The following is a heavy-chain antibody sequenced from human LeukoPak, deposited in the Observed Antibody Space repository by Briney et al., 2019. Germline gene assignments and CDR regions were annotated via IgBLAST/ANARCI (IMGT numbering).Heavy chain of an antibody. Sequence: SETLSLTCTASGGSISAYYWSWIRQPPGKGLEWIGYIYYSGSPNYNPSLKSRVTISVDTSKFSLKLSSVTAADTAVYYCATFDSSGYYLAYWGQGTQVTVSS. CDR2: IYYSGSP. V-gene: IGHV4-59*08. CDR1: GGSISAYY. D-gene: IGHD3-22*01. CDR3: ATFDSSGYYLAY. J-gene: IGHJ4*02.